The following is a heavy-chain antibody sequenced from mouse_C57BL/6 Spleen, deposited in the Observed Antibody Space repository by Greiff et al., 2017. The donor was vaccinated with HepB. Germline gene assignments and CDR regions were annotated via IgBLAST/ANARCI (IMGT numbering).Heavy chain of an antibody. CDR3: ARRDYDYGYYFDY. CDR2: IYPGDGDT. D-gene: IGHD2-4*01. V-gene: IGHV1-80*01. J-gene: IGHJ2*01. CDR1: GYAFSSYW. Sequence: QVHVKQSGAELVKPGASVKISCKASGYAFSSYWMNWVKQRPGKGLEWIGQIYPGDGDTNYNGKFKGKATLTADKSSSTAYMQLSSLTSEDSAVYFCARRDYDYGYYFDYWGQGTTLTVSS.